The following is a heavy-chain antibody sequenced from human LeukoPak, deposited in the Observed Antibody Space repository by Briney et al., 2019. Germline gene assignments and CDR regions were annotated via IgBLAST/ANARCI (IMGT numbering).Heavy chain of an antibody. CDR1: GGSINGYY. CDR2: IYSSAST. D-gene: IGHD2-2*01. J-gene: IGHJ4*02. V-gene: IGHV4-59*08. CDR3: ARQAYCSSTRCNPFDH. Sequence: PSVTLSLTCTVSGGSINGYYWSWIRQPPGKGRVGIVYIYSSASTNYNTSLKSRVTMSLDTSENHYSLRLSSVTDADTAIYYCARQAYCSSTRCNPFDHWGQGALVTVSS.